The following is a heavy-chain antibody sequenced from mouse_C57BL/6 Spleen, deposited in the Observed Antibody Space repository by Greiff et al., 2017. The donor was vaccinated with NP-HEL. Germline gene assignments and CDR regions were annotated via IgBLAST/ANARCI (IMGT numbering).Heavy chain of an antibody. Sequence: EVQVVESGEGLVKPGGSLKLSCAASGFTFSSYAMSWVRQTPEKRLEWVAYISSGGDYIYYVDTVKGRFTISRDNARNTLYLQMSSLKSEDTAMYYCTRDDYDGLFAYWGQGTLVTVSA. J-gene: IGHJ3*01. CDR2: ISSGGDYI. CDR3: TRDDYDGLFAY. CDR1: GFTFSSYA. D-gene: IGHD2-4*01. V-gene: IGHV5-9-1*02.